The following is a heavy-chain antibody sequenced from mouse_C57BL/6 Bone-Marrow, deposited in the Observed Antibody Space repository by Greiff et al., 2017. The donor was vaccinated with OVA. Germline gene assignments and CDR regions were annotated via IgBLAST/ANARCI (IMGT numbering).Heavy chain of an antibody. J-gene: IGHJ3*01. CDR2: ISDGGSYT. CDR1: GFTFSSYA. D-gene: IGHD4-1*01. Sequence: EVMLVESGGGLVKPGGSLKLSCAASGFTFSSYAMSWVRQTPEKRLEWVATISDGGSYTYYPDNVKGRFTISRDNAKNNLYLQMSHLKSEDTAMYYCARGRTGSAYWGQGTLVTVSA. V-gene: IGHV5-4*03. CDR3: ARGRTGSAY.